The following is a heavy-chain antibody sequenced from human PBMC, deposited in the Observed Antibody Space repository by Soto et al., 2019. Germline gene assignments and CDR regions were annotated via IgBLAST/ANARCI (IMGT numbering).Heavy chain of an antibody. CDR1: GGTFSSYA. CDR2: IIPIFGTA. D-gene: IGHD3-9*01. Sequence: SVKVSCKASGGTFSSYAISWVRQAPGQGLEWMGGIIPIFGTANYAQKFQGRVTITADESTSTAYMELSSLRSEDTAVYYCARGLNYDILTGLDSYYYYYGMDVWGQGTTVSVSS. V-gene: IGHV1-69*13. J-gene: IGHJ6*02. CDR3: ARGLNYDILTGLDSYYYYYGMDV.